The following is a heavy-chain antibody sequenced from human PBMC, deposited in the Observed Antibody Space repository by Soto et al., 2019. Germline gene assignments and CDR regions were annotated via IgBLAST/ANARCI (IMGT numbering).Heavy chain of an antibody. Sequence: SETLSLTCSVSGVSITTYYWIWIRQPPGKGLEWIGYIYHSGSTKYNPSLKSRVSISLDTSKNQLSLKLTSVTAADTAVYYCARVSNLLAVQFDPWGQGTLVTVSS. CDR1: GVSITTYY. CDR3: ARVSNLLAVQFDP. D-gene: IGHD6-19*01. J-gene: IGHJ5*02. CDR2: IYHSGST. V-gene: IGHV4-59*01.